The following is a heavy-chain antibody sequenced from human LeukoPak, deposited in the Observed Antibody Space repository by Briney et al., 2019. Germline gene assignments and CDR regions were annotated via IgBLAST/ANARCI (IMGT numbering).Heavy chain of an antibody. D-gene: IGHD3-3*01. CDR3: AKESGLVLRFLEWDDAFDI. CDR2: IKQDGSEK. V-gene: IGHV3-7*03. J-gene: IGHJ3*02. CDR1: GFTFSSYW. Sequence: GGSLRLSCAASGFTFSSYWMSWVRQAPGKGLEWVADIKQDGSEKYYVDSVKGRFTISRDNSKNTLYLQMNSLRAEDTAVYYCAKESGLVLRFLEWDDAFDIWGQGTMVTVSS.